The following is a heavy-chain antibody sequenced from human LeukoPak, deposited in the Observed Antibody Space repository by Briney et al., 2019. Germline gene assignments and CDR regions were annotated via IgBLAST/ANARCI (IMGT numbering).Heavy chain of an antibody. Sequence: AVKVSCKSSGGTFSSYAISWVRQAPGQGLEWMGRIIPILGIANNAQKFQGRVTITADKSTSTAYMELSSLRSEDTAVYYCARGGYYDILTGYYGPLDYWGQGTLVTVSS. V-gene: IGHV1-69*04. J-gene: IGHJ4*02. CDR2: IIPILGIA. D-gene: IGHD3-9*01. CDR3: ARGGYYDILTGYYGPLDY. CDR1: GGTFSSYA.